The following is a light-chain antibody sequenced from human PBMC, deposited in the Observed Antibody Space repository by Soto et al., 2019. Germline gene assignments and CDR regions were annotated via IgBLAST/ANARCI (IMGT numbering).Light chain of an antibody. CDR2: DAS. J-gene: IGKJ3*01. V-gene: IGKV1-5*01. CDR1: QSISSW. CDR3: QQYNSYSFT. Sequence: DIQMTQSPSTLSASVGDRVTITCRASQSISSWLAGYQQKPGKAPKLLIYDASSLESGVPSRFSGSGSGTEFTLTISSLQPDDFATYYCQQYNSYSFTFGPGTNVDIK.